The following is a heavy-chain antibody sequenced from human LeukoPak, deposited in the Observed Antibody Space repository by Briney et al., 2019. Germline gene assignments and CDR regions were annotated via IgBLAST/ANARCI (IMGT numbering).Heavy chain of an antibody. V-gene: IGHV4-59*01. D-gene: IGHD1-26*01. J-gene: IGHJ3*02. CDR1: GGSTSSYY. CDR3: ARAGRWEGRPHAFDI. CDR2: IYYSGIT. Sequence: SETLSLTCTVSGGSTSSYYWSWIRQPPGKGLEWIGYIYYSGITNYNPSLKSRVTISVDTSKKQFSLKLSSVTAADTAVYYCARAGRWEGRPHAFDIWGQGTMVAVSS.